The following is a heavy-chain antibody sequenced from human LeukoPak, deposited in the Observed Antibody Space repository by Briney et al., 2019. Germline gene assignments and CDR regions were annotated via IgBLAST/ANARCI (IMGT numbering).Heavy chain of an antibody. J-gene: IGHJ3*02. D-gene: IGHD3-9*01. Sequence: PSETLSLTCTVSGGSISSGSYYWSWIRQPPGKGLEWIGYIYYSGSTNYNPSLKSRVTISVDTSKNQFSLKLSSVTAADTAVYYCARDYDILTGFSGDAFDIWGQGTMVTVSS. CDR2: IYYSGST. V-gene: IGHV4-61*01. CDR3: ARDYDILTGFSGDAFDI. CDR1: GGSISSGSYY.